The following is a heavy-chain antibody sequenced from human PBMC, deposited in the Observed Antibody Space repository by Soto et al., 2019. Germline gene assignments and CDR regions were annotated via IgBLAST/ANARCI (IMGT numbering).Heavy chain of an antibody. D-gene: IGHD1-26*01. Sequence: QVQLVESGGGVVQPGRSLRLSCAASGFTFSNYGMHWVRQAPGKGLEWVAVIWYDGSNKYYADSVKGRFTISRDNSKNTLYLQMNSLRAEDRAVYYCAGGSYYVGYWGQGTLVTVSS. V-gene: IGHV3-33*01. J-gene: IGHJ4*02. CDR2: IWYDGSNK. CDR3: AGGSYYVGY. CDR1: GFTFSNYG.